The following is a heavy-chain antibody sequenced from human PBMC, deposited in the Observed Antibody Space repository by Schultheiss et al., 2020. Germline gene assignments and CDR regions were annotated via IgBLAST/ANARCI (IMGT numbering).Heavy chain of an antibody. CDR2: IYTSGST. V-gene: IGHV4-61*02. J-gene: IGHJ4*02. CDR1: GGSISSGSYY. Sequence: SETLSLTCTVSGGSISSGSYYWSWIRQPAGKGLEWIGRIYTSGSTNYNPSLKSRVTISVDTSKNQFSLKLSSVTAADTAVYYCAKGVEWELLGILMGWGQGTLVTVSS. CDR3: AKGVEWELLGILMG. D-gene: IGHD1-26*01.